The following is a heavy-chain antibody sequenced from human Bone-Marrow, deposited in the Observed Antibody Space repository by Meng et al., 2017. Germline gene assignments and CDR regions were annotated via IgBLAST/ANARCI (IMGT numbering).Heavy chain of an antibody. CDR2: INHSGST. V-gene: IGHV4-34*01. D-gene: IGHD4-23*01. CDR3: ARGVASPIFSTVVTPAFDY. CDR1: GGSFSGYY. Sequence: QVQTTEWGGGMVEPSETLSLTCDVEGGSFSGYYWSWIRQPPGKGLEWIGEINHSGSTNYNPSLKSRVTISVDTSKNQFSLKLSSVTAADTAVYYCARGVASPIFSTVVTPAFDYWGQGTLVTVSS. J-gene: IGHJ4*02.